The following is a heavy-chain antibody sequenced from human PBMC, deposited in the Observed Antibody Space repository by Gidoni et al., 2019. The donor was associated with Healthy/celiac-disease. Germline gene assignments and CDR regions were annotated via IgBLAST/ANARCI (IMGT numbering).Heavy chain of an antibody. J-gene: IGHJ3*02. D-gene: IGHD3-22*01. CDR1: VGSISRYY. CDR2: IYYSGST. CDR3: ARDLHYYDSSAPLRHDAFDI. Sequence: QVQLQESGPGLVKPSETLSLTCPVPVGSISRYYWSWLRQPPGKGLEWIGYIYYSGSTNYNPSLKSPVTISVDTSKNQFSLKLSSVTAADTAVDYCARDLHYYDSSAPLRHDAFDIWGQGTMVTVSS. V-gene: IGHV4-59*01.